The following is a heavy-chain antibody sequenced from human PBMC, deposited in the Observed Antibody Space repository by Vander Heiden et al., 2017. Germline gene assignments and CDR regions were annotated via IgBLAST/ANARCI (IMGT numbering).Heavy chain of an antibody. D-gene: IGHD3-22*01. V-gene: IGHV3-21*01. CDR1: GFPFSSYS. Sequence: EVQLVESGGGLVKPGGSLRLSCAASGFPFSSYSMIWVRQAPGKGLEWVSSISSSSSYIYYADSVKGRFTISRDNAKNSLYLQMNSLRAEDTAVYYCARDPPLYYYDSSGYSYYFDYWGEGTLVTVSS. CDR2: ISSSSSYI. CDR3: ARDPPLYYYDSSGYSYYFDY. J-gene: IGHJ4*02.